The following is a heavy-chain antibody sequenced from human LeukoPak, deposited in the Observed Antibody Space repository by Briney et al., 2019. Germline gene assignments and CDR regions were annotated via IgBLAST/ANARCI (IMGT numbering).Heavy chain of an antibody. D-gene: IGHD3-22*01. CDR1: GFTFYNYA. V-gene: IGHV3-23*01. CDR3: AKDFADTSGFYYVEY. CDR2: IGGGGVST. Sequence: GGSLRLSCAASGFTFYNYAMSWVRQAPGMGLEWVSSIGGGGVSTYYADSVKGRFTISRDNSKNTLYLQINSLRPEDTAVYYCAKDFADTSGFYYVEYWGQGTLVTVSS. J-gene: IGHJ4*02.